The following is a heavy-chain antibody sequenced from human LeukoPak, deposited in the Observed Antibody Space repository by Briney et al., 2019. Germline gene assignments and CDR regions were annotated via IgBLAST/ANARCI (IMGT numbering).Heavy chain of an antibody. CDR1: GFTFDDYA. J-gene: IGHJ4*02. CDR3: AKDKGSSWPQKYYFDY. CDR2: ISWNSGSI. D-gene: IGHD6-13*01. V-gene: IGHV3-9*01. Sequence: GRSLRLSCAASGFTFDDYAMHWVRQAPGKGLEWVSGISWNSGSIGYADPVKGRFTISRDNAKNSLYLQMNSLRAEDTALYYCAKDKGSSWPQKYYFDYWGQGTLVTVSS.